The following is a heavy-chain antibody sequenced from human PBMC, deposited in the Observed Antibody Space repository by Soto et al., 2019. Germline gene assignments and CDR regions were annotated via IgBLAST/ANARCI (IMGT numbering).Heavy chain of an antibody. V-gene: IGHV3-30-3*01. Sequence: QVQLVESGGGVVQPGRSLRLSCAASGFTISNYIMHWVRQAPGKGLEWGAMILHVGNNKYYVDSVKGRFTISRDNSKNTLYLQMNSLRTEDTAMYYCARDDEDGSYCDLGYWGQGTLVTVSS. J-gene: IGHJ4*02. CDR1: GFTISNYI. CDR3: ARDDEDGSYCDLGY. D-gene: IGHD3-10*01. CDR2: ILHVGNNK.